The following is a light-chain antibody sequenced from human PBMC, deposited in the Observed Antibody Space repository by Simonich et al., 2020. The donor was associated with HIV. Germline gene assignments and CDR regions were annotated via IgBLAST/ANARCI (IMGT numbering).Light chain of an antibody. CDR1: QSISSW. J-gene: IGKJ1*01. V-gene: IGKV1-5*03. CDR3: QQANSFPRT. Sequence: DIQMTQSPSTLSASVGDRVTITCRASQSISSWLAWYQQKPGKAPKLLIYNAASLESVVPSRFSGSGSGTDFTLTISSLQPEDFATYYCQQANSFPRTFGQGTKVEIK. CDR2: NAA.